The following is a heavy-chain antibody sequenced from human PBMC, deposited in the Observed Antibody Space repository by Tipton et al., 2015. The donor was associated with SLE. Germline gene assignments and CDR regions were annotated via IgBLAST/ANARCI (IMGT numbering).Heavy chain of an antibody. Sequence: SLRLSCAASGFTFSSYAMNWVRQAPGKGLEWVSAISGSGGSTYYADSVKGRFTISRDNAKNSLYLQMNSLRAEDTAVYYCARFESRDGAFDIWGQGTMVTVSS. D-gene: IGHD5-24*01. V-gene: IGHV3-23*01. CDR3: ARFESRDGAFDI. CDR1: GFTFSSYA. CDR2: ISGSGGST. J-gene: IGHJ3*02.